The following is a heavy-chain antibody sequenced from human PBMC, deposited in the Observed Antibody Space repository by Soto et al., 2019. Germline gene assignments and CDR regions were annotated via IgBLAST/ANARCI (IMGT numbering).Heavy chain of an antibody. CDR3: VRGAIPTNSSAAGYSYFDP. CDR1: GFTFTDYW. D-gene: IGHD3-9*01. V-gene: IGHV3-74*01. Sequence: EVQLVQSGGGLVQPGGSLRLSCAASGFTFTDYWMHWVRQAPGKGLVCVSRINGDGSGTDYADSVKGRFTISRDNARNTLYLQMNHLRAEDTAVYYCVRGAIPTNSSAAGYSYFDPWCHGTRVSVSA. J-gene: IGHJ5*02. CDR2: INGDGSGT.